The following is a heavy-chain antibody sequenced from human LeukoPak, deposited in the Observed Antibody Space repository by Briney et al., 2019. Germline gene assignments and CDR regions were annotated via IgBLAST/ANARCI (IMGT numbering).Heavy chain of an antibody. D-gene: IGHD3-10*01. CDR2: ISGSGGST. J-gene: IGHJ4*02. CDR3: AKDPMYYYGSGSYFVY. Sequence: PGGSLRLSCAASGFTFSNYAMSWVRQAPGKGLEWVSAISGSGGSTYYADSVKGRFTISRDNSKNTLYLQMNSLRAEDTAVYYCAKDPMYYYGSGSYFVYWGQGTLVTVSS. CDR1: GFTFSNYA. V-gene: IGHV3-23*01.